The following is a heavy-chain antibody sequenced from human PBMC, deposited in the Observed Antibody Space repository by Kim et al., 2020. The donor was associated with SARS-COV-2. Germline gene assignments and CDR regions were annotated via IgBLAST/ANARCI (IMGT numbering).Heavy chain of an antibody. Sequence: HPSGSTHYNSSLKSRVTISVDTAKNQFSLKLSSVTAAATGVYYCARGYRRWGQGTLVTVSS. V-gene: IGHV4-34*01. CDR2: HPSGST. D-gene: IGHD3-16*02. J-gene: IGHJ4*02. CDR3: ARGYRR.